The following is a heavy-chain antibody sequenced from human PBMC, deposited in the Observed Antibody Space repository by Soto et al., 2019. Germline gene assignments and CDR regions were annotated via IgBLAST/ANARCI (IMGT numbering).Heavy chain of an antibody. CDR3: ARGVKWGIAARSPRYYFDY. CDR1: GGSISSGGYY. D-gene: IGHD6-6*01. J-gene: IGHJ4*02. Sequence: PSETLSLTCTVSGGSISSGGYYWSWIRQHPGKGLEWIGYIYYSGSTYYNPSLKSRVTISVDTSKNQFSLKLSSVTAADTAVYYCARGVKWGIAARSPRYYFDYWGQGTLVTVSS. CDR2: IYYSGST. V-gene: IGHV4-31*03.